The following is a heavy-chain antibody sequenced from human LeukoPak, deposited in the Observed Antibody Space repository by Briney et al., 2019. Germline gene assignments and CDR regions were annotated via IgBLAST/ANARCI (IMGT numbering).Heavy chain of an antibody. CDR2: IYYSGYT. CDR1: GGSISSSSYY. V-gene: IGHV4-39*01. D-gene: IGHD2-15*01. Sequence: PSETLSLTCSVSGGSISSSSYYWAWIRQPPGKGLEWIGNIYYSGYTYYNPSLKNRVTISVDTSMSQSSLKVTSVTAADTAVYYCARQWGYCSGGTCYFNWLDPWGQGTLVSVSS. J-gene: IGHJ5*02. CDR3: ARQWGYCSGGTCYFNWLDP.